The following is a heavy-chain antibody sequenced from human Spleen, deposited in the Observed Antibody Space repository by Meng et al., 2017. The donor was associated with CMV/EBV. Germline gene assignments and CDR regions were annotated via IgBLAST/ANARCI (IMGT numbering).Heavy chain of an antibody. CDR1: GDSVSSNSAA. Sequence: LRLSCAISGDSVSSNSAAWNWIRQSPSRGLEWLGRTYYRSKWYNDYAVSVKSRITINPDTSKNQFSLQLNSVTPEDTAVYYCARGGIVGATGHFQHWGQGTLVTVSS. CDR2: TYYRSKWYN. V-gene: IGHV6-1*01. J-gene: IGHJ1*01. D-gene: IGHD1-26*01. CDR3: ARGGIVGATGHFQH.